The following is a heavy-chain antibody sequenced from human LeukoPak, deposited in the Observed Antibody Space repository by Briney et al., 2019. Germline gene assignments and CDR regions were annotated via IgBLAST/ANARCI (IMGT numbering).Heavy chain of an antibody. J-gene: IGHJ4*02. CDR3: ARVNCSSTSCSSFDY. CDR1: GGSMSTYY. V-gene: IGHV4-4*07. Sequence: SETLSLTCTVSGGSMSTYYWSWIRQPAGKGLEWIGRICTSGSTNYNPSLKSRVTMSIDTSKNQFSLNLSSVTAADTAVYYCARVNCSSTSCSSFDYWGQGTLVTVSS. D-gene: IGHD2-2*01. CDR2: ICTSGST.